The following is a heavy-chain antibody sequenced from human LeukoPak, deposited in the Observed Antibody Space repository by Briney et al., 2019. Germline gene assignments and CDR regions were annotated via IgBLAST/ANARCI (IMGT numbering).Heavy chain of an antibody. Sequence: PGGSLRLSCVASGFTFNSCAMGWVRQAPGKGLEWVSVISDSGISTYYADSVKGRFTISRDNSKNTLYLQMNSLRAEDTAVYHCAKDRTTGYYYFDYWGQGTQVTVSS. J-gene: IGHJ4*02. CDR1: GFTFNSCA. V-gene: IGHV3-23*01. CDR3: AKDRTTGYYYFDY. D-gene: IGHD3-9*01. CDR2: ISDSGIST.